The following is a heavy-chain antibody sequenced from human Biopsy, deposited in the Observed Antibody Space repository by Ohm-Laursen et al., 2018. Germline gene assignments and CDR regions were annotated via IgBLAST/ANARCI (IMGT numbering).Heavy chain of an antibody. CDR2: INSMFGTT. Sequence: SSVKVSCNASGGTFSSFGISWVRQAPGQGLEWMGGINSMFGTTNYAQTFQGRVTITADESTSTAYMEVSSLRSEDTAVYYCAKRGVERGRPLAYWGQGTLVTVSS. J-gene: IGHJ4*02. CDR1: GGTFSSFG. CDR3: AKRGVERGRPLAY. V-gene: IGHV1-69*01. D-gene: IGHD1-1*01.